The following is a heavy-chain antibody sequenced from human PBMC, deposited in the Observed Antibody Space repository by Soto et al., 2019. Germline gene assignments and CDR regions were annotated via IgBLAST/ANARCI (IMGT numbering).Heavy chain of an antibody. V-gene: IGHV3-11*01. J-gene: IGHJ3*02. D-gene: IGHD2-15*01. Sequence: GSLGLACAASGFTFSDYYMAGIRQAPGKGLEWVSYISSSGSGIYYPDSVKGRFTISRDNAKKSLYLQMSSLRAEDTAVYYCARAYSDAFDIWGQGTLVTVSS. CDR2: ISSSGSGI. CDR3: ARAYSDAFDI. CDR1: GFTFSDYY.